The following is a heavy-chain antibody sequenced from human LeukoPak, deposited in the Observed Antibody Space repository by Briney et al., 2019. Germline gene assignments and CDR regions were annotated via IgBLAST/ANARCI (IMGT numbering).Heavy chain of an antibody. V-gene: IGHV4-59*13. CDR3: ARYRGWTGESHFDD. CDR1: GDSISSYY. J-gene: IGHJ4*02. Sequence: PSETLSLTCTVSGDSISSYYWSWIRQPPGKGLEWIGYIYYTGSTNYNPSLKSRVTISVDTSKNQFSLKLTSVTAADTAVYYCARYRGWTGESHFDDWGQGTLVTVSS. CDR2: IYYTGST. D-gene: IGHD3-10*01.